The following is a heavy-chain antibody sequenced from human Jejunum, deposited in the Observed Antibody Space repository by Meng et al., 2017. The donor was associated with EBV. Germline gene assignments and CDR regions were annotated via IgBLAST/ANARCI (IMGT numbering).Heavy chain of an antibody. CDR3: AGNGYYALEY. CDR1: GGSISDNDW. CDR2: IYHGGGT. D-gene: IGHD3-22*01. Sequence: HVQLQGSGPRLEKPPGPSSLPCVVSGGSISDNDWWSWVRQPPGKGLEWLGEIYHGGGTNYNPSLESRVTISVDKSKNQFSLKLNSVTVADTAVYYCAGNGYYALEYWGPGILVTVSS. V-gene: IGHV4-4*03. J-gene: IGHJ4*02.